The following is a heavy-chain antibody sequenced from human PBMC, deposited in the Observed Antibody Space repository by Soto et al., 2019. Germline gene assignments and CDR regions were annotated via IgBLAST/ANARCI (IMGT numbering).Heavy chain of an antibody. V-gene: IGHV3-15*07. CDR2: IKSKADGGTP. J-gene: IGHJ4*02. Sequence: PGRSLRLSCAASGFTFTTAWINWVRQAPGKGLEWVGRIKSKADGGTPDFADSVKGRFTISRDNSKNTLYLQMNSLRAEDTAVYYCARDKVSLLSGWYLDYWGQETLVTVSS. D-gene: IGHD6-19*01. CDR1: GFTFTTAW. CDR3: ARDKVSLLSGWYLDY.